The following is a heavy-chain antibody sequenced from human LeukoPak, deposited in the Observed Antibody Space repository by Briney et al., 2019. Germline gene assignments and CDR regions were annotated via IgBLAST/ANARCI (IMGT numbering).Heavy chain of an antibody. V-gene: IGHV3-21*01. Sequence: GGSLRLSCAASGFTFSSYAMSWVRQAPGKGLEWVSSISSSSSYIYYADSVKGRFTISRDDAKNSLYLQMDSLRAEDTAVYYCARVIYSSGWYLSDYWGQGTLVTVSS. D-gene: IGHD6-19*01. CDR1: GFTFSSYA. CDR3: ARVIYSSGWYLSDY. J-gene: IGHJ4*02. CDR2: ISSSSSYI.